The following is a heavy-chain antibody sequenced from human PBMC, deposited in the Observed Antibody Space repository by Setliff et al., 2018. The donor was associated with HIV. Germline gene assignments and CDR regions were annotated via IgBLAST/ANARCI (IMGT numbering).Heavy chain of an antibody. J-gene: IGHJ4*02. CDR3: AITIVGVTTEMY. V-gene: IGHV4-38-2*02. D-gene: IGHD2-21*02. Sequence: SSETLSLTCTVSGDSISSDFYWGWIRQPPGKGLEWIGSIYHSGNTYYMPSLQSRVTISVDMSKNQFSLNLNSVTAADTAVYYCAITIVGVTTEMYWGQGTLVTVSS. CDR2: IYHSGNT. CDR1: GDSISSDFY.